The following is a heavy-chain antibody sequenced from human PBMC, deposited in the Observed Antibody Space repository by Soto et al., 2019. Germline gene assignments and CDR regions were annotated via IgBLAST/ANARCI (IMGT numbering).Heavy chain of an antibody. D-gene: IGHD5-18*01. CDR3: ARRTSLVTGDAFDS. J-gene: IGHJ3*02. Sequence: QVQLQESGPGLVRPSGTLSLTCTVSGGPINSSNWWSWVRQSPGKGLEWIGEVSHTGTANYGPSLRSRVTMSLDKPKYLFSLKVTSVSAADTAIYYCARRTSLVTGDAFDSWGQGKMVTVS. V-gene: IGHV4-4*02. CDR2: VSHTGTA. CDR1: GGPINSSNW.